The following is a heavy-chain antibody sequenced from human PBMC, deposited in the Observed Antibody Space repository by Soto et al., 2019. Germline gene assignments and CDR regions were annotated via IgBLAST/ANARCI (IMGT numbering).Heavy chain of an antibody. V-gene: IGHV4-31*03. CDR1: GGSISSGGYY. J-gene: IGHJ4*02. CDR3: ASHIAAAGRPFDY. Sequence: SETLSLTCTVSGGSISSGGYYWSWIRQHPGKGLEWIGYIYYSGSTYYNPSLKSRVTISVDTSKNQFSLKLSSVTAADTAVYYCASHIAAAGRPFDYWGQGTLVTVSS. CDR2: IYYSGST. D-gene: IGHD6-13*01.